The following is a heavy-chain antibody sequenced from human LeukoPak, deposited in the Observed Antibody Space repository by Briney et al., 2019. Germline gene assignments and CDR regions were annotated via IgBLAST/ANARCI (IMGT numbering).Heavy chain of an antibody. CDR1: GYTYGNYG. J-gene: IGHJ4*02. Sequence: ASVKVSCKASGYTYGNYGISWVRQAPGQGLEWMGWISAYNGNTNYAQKLQGRVTMTTDTSTSTAYMELRSLTSDDTAVYDCARDRYSTLTTGFDYWGQGTLVTVSS. D-gene: IGHD4-17*01. CDR2: ISAYNGNT. CDR3: ARDRYSTLTTGFDY. V-gene: IGHV1-18*01.